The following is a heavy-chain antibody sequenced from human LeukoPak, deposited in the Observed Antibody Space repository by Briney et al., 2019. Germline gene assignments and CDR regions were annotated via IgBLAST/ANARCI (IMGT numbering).Heavy chain of an antibody. CDR2: IYYRGST. V-gene: IGHV4-59*01. Sequence: PSETLSLTCTVSGGSINNYYWSWIRQPPGKGLEWIGYIYYRGSTNYNPSLKSRVTFSVDPSKHQFSLKLNYVPAADTAVYYCARGGDYGDLRYFDYWGQGTLVTVSS. CDR1: GGSINNYY. J-gene: IGHJ4*02. CDR3: ARGGDYGDLRYFDY. D-gene: IGHD4-17*01.